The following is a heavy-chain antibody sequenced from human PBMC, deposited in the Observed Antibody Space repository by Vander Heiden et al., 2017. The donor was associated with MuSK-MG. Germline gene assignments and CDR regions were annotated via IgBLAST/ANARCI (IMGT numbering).Heavy chain of an antibody. J-gene: IGHJ4*02. D-gene: IGHD6-13*01. CDR2: IYPGDSDT. CDR3: ASSNSSSWYPPGAFDY. CDR1: GYSFTSYW. Sequence: EVQLVQSGAEVKKPGESLKISCKGAGYSFTSYWIGWVRQMPWKGLEWMGIIYPGDSDTRYSPSFQGQVTISADKSISTAYLQWSSLKASDTAMYYCASSNSSSWYPPGAFDYWGQGTLVTVSS. V-gene: IGHV5-51*01.